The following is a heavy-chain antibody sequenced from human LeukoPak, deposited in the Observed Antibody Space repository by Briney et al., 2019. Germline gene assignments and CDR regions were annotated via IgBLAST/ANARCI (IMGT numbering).Heavy chain of an antibody. V-gene: IGHV4-34*01. Sequence: SETLSLTCAVYGGSFSGYYWSWLRQPPGKGPEWIGEIDQSGSTNYNPPLKSRVTITIDTSKNQFSLKLNSVTAADTAVYYCAINDGSGSYYKSDYWGQGTLVTVSS. CDR3: AINDGSGSYYKSDY. J-gene: IGHJ4*02. CDR2: IDQSGST. CDR1: GGSFSGYY. D-gene: IGHD3-10*01.